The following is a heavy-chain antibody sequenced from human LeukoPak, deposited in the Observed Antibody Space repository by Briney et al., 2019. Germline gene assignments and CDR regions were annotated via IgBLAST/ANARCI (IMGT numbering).Heavy chain of an antibody. V-gene: IGHV4-30-2*01. J-gene: IGHJ4*02. CDR3: AREYYYDSSGPGGFDY. CDR1: GGSISSGGYY. D-gene: IGHD3-22*01. CDR2: IYHSGST. Sequence: SETLSLTCTVSGGSISSGGYYWSWIRQPPGKGLEWIGYIYHSGSTYYNPSLKSRVTISVDTSKNQFSLKLSSVTAADTAVYYCAREYYYDSSGPGGFDYWGQGTLVTVSS.